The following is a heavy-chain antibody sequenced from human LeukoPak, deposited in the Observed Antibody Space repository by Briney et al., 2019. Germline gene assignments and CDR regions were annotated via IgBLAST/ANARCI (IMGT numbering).Heavy chain of an antibody. J-gene: IGHJ5*02. CDR2: INSDGSST. Sequence: GSLRLSCAASGFTFSSYWMHWVRQAPGKGLVWVSRINSDGSSTSYADSVRGRLTISRDNAKNTLYLQLNSLRAEDTAVSYCARGGYIVATGWFDPWGQGTLVTVSS. V-gene: IGHV3-74*01. CDR3: ARGGYIVATGWFDP. CDR1: GFTFSSYW. D-gene: IGHD5-12*01.